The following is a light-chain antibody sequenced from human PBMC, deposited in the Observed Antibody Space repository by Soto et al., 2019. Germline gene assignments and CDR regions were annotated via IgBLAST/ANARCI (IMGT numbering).Light chain of an antibody. J-gene: IGLJ1*01. Sequence: QSALTQPASVSGSPGQSITISCTGTSSDVGGYNYVSWYQHHPGKAPKLLIYDVSNRPLGVSNRFSGSKSDNTASLTISGLQPEDEADYYCSSYTTSNTRQIVFGTGTKLTVL. V-gene: IGLV2-14*03. CDR3: SSYTTSNTRQIV. CDR1: SSDVGGYNY. CDR2: DVS.